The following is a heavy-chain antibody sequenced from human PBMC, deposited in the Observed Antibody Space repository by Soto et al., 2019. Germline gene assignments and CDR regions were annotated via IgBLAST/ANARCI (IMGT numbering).Heavy chain of an antibody. V-gene: IGHV4-59*08. CDR2: IYYSWST. CDR3: ARRYSSSFDY. Sequence: QVQLQESGPGLVKPSETLSLTCTVSGGSISSYYWSWIRQPPGKGLEWIGNIYYSWSTNYNPSLSSRASIAXDTSKNQFSLKLSSVTAADTAVCYCARRYSSSFDYWGQGTLVTVSS. CDR1: GGSISSYY. J-gene: IGHJ4*02. D-gene: IGHD6-13*01.